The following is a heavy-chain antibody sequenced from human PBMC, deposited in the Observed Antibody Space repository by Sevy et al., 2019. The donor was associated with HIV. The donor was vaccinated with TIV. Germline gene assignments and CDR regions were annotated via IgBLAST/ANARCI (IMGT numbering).Heavy chain of an antibody. D-gene: IGHD1-26*01. CDR2: IKSKGGGETK. CDR1: GFTFIDAW. J-gene: IGHJ4*02. Sequence: GGSLRLSCAASGFTFIDAWMNWVRQAPGKGLEWVGRIKSKGGGETKDYAAPVKGRLTFSRDDSKNTLYRQMNSLKTEETAVNYCTWEVPEGSVNYWGQGTLVTVSS. CDR3: TWEVPEGSVNY. V-gene: IGHV3-15*07.